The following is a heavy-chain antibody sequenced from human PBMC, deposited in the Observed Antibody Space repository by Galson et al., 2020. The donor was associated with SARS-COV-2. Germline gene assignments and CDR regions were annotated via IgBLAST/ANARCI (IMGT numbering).Heavy chain of an antibody. CDR2: IYSGGST. J-gene: IGHJ6*02. D-gene: IGHD4-17*01. CDR1: GFTVSSNY. CDR3: AREPTVTTRLYGMDV. V-gene: IGHV3-66*02. Sequence: GGSLRLSCAASGFTVSSNYMSWVRQAPGKGLEWVSVIYSGGSTYYADSVKGRFTISRDNSKNTLYLQMNSLRAEDTAVYYCAREPTVTTRLYGMDVWGQGTTVTVSS.